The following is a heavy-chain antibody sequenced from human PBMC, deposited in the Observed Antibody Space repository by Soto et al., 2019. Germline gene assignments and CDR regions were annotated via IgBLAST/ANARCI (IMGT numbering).Heavy chain of an antibody. CDR1: GFTVSRNY. CDR2: IYSGGST. J-gene: IGHJ4*02. D-gene: IGHD6-19*01. V-gene: IGHV3-53*01. Sequence: GGSLRLSCAASGFTVSRNYMSWVRQAPGKGLEWVSVIYSGGSTYYADSVKGRFTISRDNSKNTLYLQMNSLRAEDTAVYYCARENAGYSSGRGYWGQGTLVTVSS. CDR3: ARENAGYSSGRGY.